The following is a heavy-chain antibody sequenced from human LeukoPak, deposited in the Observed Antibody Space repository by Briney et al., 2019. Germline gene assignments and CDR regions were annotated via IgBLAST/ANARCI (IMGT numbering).Heavy chain of an antibody. D-gene: IGHD3-3*01. CDR1: GYTLTELS. J-gene: IGHJ4*02. V-gene: IGHV1-24*01. CDR3: ATFPYYDFWSGYSFDY. Sequence: GASVKVSCKVSGYTLTELSMHWVRQAPGKGLEWMGGFDPEDGETIYAQKFRGRVTMTEDTSTDTAYMELSSLRSEDTAVYYCATFPYYDFWSGYSFDYWGQGTLVTVSS. CDR2: FDPEDGET.